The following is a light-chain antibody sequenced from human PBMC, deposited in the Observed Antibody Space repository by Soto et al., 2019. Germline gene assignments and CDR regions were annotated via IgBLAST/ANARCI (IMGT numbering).Light chain of an antibody. CDR1: QSVSSN. V-gene: IGKV3-15*01. J-gene: IGKJ5*01. CDR2: GAS. Sequence: EIVLTQSPATLSLSPGEGATLSCRASQSVSSNLAWYQQKPGQAPRLLMYGASTRATGIPARFSGSGSGTEFTLTITSLQPEDFAVYYCQQYNYLITFGQGTRLEIK. CDR3: QQYNYLIT.